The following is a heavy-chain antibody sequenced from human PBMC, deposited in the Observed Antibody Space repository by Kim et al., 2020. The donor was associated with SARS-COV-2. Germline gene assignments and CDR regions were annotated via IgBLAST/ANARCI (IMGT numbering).Heavy chain of an antibody. J-gene: IGHJ5*02. CDR1: GGSISSSNW. Sequence: SETLSLTCAVSGGSISSSNWWSWVRQPPGKGLEWIGEIYHSGSTNYNPSLKSRVTISVDKSKNQFSLKLSSVTAADTAVYYCARLGRYGVVVAAPNWFDPWGQGTLVTVSS. V-gene: IGHV4-4*02. D-gene: IGHD2-15*01. CDR2: IYHSGST. CDR3: ARLGRYGVVVAAPNWFDP.